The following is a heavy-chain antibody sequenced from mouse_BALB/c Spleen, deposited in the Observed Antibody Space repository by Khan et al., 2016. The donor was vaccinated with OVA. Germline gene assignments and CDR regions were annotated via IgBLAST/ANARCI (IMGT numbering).Heavy chain of an antibody. V-gene: IGHV5-6-3*01. CDR3: ARMARTIN. CDR2: INSNGGST. Sequence: EVELVESGGGLVQPGGSLKLSCAASGFTFSSYGMSWVRQTPDKRLELVATINSNGGSTYYPYSVTGRFHISRDKAKITRYLQRSSLKSEDTARYYCARMARTINWGQGTTLTVSS. CDR1: GFTFSSYG. J-gene: IGHJ2*01.